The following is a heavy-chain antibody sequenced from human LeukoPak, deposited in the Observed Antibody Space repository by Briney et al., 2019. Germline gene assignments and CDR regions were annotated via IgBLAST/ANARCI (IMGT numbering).Heavy chain of an antibody. CDR2: IIPILGIA. Sequence: SVKVSCKASGGTFSSYAISWVRQAPGQGLEWMGRIIPILGIANYAQKFQGRVTITADKSTSTAYMELSSLRSEDTAVYYCAREYYYDSGGYPDDYWGQGTLVTVSS. D-gene: IGHD3-22*01. V-gene: IGHV1-69*04. CDR3: AREYYYDSGGYPDDY. J-gene: IGHJ4*02. CDR1: GGTFSSYA.